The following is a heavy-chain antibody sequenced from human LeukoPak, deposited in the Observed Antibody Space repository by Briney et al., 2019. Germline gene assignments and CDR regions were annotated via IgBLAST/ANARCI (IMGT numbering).Heavy chain of an antibody. V-gene: IGHV1-58*02. CDR3: ARDSSGYYRYFDL. CDR2: IVVGSGST. D-gene: IGHD3-22*01. J-gene: IGHJ2*01. CDR1: GFTFTSSA. Sequence: ASVKVSCKTSGFTFTSSAMQWVRQARGQRLEWIGWIVVGSGSTNYAQKFQERVTITRDMSTSTAYMELSSLRSEDTAVYYCARDSSGYYRYFDLWGRGTLVTVSS.